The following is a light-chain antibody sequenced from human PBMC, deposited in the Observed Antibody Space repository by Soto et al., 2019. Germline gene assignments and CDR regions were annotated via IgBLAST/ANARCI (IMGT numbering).Light chain of an antibody. CDR3: SSYTSSSTLPYV. CDR1: SSDVGDYNY. CDR2: EVS. J-gene: IGLJ1*01. Sequence: QSVLTQPASVSGSPGQSITISCTGTSSDVGDYNYVSWYQQHPGKAPKLMIYEVSNRPSGVSNRFSGSKSGNTASLTISGLQAEDEADYYCSSYTSSSTLPYVFGTGTKLTVL. V-gene: IGLV2-14*01.